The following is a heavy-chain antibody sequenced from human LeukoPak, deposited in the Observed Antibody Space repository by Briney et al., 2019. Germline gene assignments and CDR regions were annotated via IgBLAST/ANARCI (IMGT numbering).Heavy chain of an antibody. CDR1: GFTFSSYA. D-gene: IGHD3-10*01. CDR2: ISNDGSDK. J-gene: IGHJ6*02. CDR3: AKGLLFGEGALDV. V-gene: IGHV3-30-3*01. Sequence: GRSLRLSCAASGFTFSSYAKHWVRQAPGKGLEWVAVISNDGSDKHYADSVKGRFTISRDNSKNTLYLQMNSLRAEDTAVYYCAKGLLFGEGALDVWGQGTTVTVSS.